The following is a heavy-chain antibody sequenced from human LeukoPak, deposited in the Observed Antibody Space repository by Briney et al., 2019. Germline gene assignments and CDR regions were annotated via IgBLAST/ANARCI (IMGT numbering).Heavy chain of an antibody. CDR2: FDPEDGET. J-gene: IGHJ4*02. D-gene: IGHD3-22*01. CDR3: ATNYYDSSGYYHDY. CDR1: GYTLTQLS. V-gene: IGHV1-24*01. Sequence: ASVKVSCKVSGYTLTQLSMHWVRQAPGEGLEWMGGFDPEDGETIYAQKFQGRVTMTEDTFTDTAYMELSSLRSEDTAVYYCATNYYDSSGYYHDYRGQETLVTVSS.